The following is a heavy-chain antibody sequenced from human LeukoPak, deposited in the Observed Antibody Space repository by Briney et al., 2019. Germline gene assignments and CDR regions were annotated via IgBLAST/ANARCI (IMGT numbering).Heavy chain of an antibody. CDR2: VGIAADT. J-gene: IGHJ4*02. Sequence: PGGSLRLSCAASGFTFSDHAMHWVRQAPGKGLEWVSAVGIAADTFYPGSVRGRFTISRENAKNSLHLQMNSLRVEDTAVYYCVRQKKSHGNFDYWGQGTLVTVSS. CDR1: GFTFSDHA. V-gene: IGHV3-13*01. CDR3: VRQKKSHGNFDY. D-gene: IGHD1-26*01.